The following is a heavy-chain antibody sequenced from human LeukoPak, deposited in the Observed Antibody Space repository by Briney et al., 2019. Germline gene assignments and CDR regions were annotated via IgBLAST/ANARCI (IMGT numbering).Heavy chain of an antibody. CDR3: ARHPFQYPFDH. D-gene: IGHD2/OR15-2a*01. J-gene: IGHJ5*02. CDR1: GASVSSDH. V-gene: IGHV4-59*08. CDR2: IYHSGHT. Sequence: SSETLSLTCTVSGASVSSDHWSWIRQSPGKGLEWIGYIYHSGHTMSNPSLKSRVSLSLDTSNNQFSLKLSSVTAADAAVYYCARHPFQYPFDHWGQGTVVSVSS.